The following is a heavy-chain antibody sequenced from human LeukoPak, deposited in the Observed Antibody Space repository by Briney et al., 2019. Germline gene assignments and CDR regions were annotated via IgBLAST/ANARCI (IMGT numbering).Heavy chain of an antibody. J-gene: IGHJ4*02. D-gene: IGHD4-17*01. CDR3: AVVTTVTTVDY. CDR1: GGSFSGYY. Sequence: SETLSLTCAVYGGSFSGYYWSWIRQPPGKGLEWIGEINHSGSTNYNPSLKSRVTISVDTSKNQFSLKLSSVTAADTAVYYCAVVTTVTTVDYWGQGTLGTVSS. CDR2: INHSGST. V-gene: IGHV4-34*01.